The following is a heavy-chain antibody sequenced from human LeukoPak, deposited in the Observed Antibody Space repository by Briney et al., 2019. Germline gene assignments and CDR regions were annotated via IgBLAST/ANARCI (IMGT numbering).Heavy chain of an antibody. D-gene: IGHD3-10*01. Sequence: SETLSLTCTVSGGSINSGGYYWSWIRQHPGKGLEWIGYIYYSGSTYYNPSLKSRVTISVDTSKNQFSLKLSSVTAADTAVYYCARDSGLLWFGEIKNALGYYYCIDGWGQGTTVTVSS. J-gene: IGHJ6*02. V-gene: IGHV4-31*03. CDR3: ARDSGLLWFGEIKNALGYYYCIDG. CDR1: GGSINSGGYY. CDR2: IYYSGST.